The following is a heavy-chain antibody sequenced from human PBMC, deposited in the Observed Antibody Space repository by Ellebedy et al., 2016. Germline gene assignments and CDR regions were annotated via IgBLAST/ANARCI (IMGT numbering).Heavy chain of an antibody. CDR1: GFTVTNDY. Sequence: GESLKISXVASGFTVTNDYMTWVRQAPGKGLEWVSVIDSGGSSYYADSVKGRFTISRDSPKNTLYLQMNSLRAEDTAVYYCASGSDYVGTRIDPWGQGTLVTVSS. CDR3: ASGSDYVGTRIDP. V-gene: IGHV3-53*01. J-gene: IGHJ5*02. D-gene: IGHD4-17*01. CDR2: IDSGGSS.